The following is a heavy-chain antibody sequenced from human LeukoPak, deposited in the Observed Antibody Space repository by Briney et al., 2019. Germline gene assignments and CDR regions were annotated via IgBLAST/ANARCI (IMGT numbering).Heavy chain of an antibody. J-gene: IGHJ4*02. CDR3: ARVVSDTNGWYHFDY. V-gene: IGHV3-7*02. D-gene: IGHD6-19*01. CDR2: IKQDGSEK. CDR1: GFTFSSYW. Sequence: GGSLRLSCAASGFTFSSYWMSWVRQAPGKGLEWVANIKQDGSEKYYVDSVKGRFTISRDNAKNSLYLQMNSLRAEDTAVYFCARVVSDTNGWYHFDYWGQGTLVTVSS.